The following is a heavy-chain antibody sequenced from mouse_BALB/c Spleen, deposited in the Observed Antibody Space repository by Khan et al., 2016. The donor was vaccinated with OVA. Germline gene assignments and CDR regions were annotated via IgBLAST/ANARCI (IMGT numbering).Heavy chain of an antibody. CDR3: TRLGTTGWFAY. CDR1: GYSFTDYY. D-gene: IGHD2-13*01. Sequence: EVQLQQSGPELMKPGASVKTSCKASGYSFTDYYIHWVKQSHGQSLEWIGYIDPFNGSTNFTQKFKGTATLTVDKSSSTAYMHLNSLTSEDSAVYYCTRLGTTGWFAYWGQGTLVTVSA. CDR2: IDPFNGST. J-gene: IGHJ3*01. V-gene: IGHV1S135*01.